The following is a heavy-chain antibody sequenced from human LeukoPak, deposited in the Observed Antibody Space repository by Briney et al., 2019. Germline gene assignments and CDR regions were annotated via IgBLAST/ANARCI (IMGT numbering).Heavy chain of an antibody. D-gene: IGHD3-10*01. CDR3: ASGSGKNWFDP. CDR1: GGSISSSSYY. V-gene: IGHV4-61*02. Sequence: SETLSLTCTVSGGSISSSSYYWSWIRQPAGKGLEWIGRIYTGGNTNYNPSLKSRVTISVDTSKNQFSLDLSSVTAADTAVYYCASGSGKNWFDPWGQGTLVTVSS. CDR2: IYTGGNT. J-gene: IGHJ5*02.